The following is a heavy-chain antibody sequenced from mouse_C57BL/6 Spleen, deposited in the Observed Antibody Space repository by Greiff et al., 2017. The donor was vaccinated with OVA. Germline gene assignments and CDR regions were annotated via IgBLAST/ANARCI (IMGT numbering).Heavy chain of an antibody. Sequence: EVQLQQSGPELVKPGASVKMSCKASGYTFTDYNMHWVKQSHGKSLEWIGYINPNNGGTSYNQKFKGKATLTVNKSSSTAYMELRSLTSEDYAVYYCARSRLGRRYFDYWGQGTTLTVSS. J-gene: IGHJ2*01. D-gene: IGHD4-1*01. CDR3: ARSRLGRRYFDY. V-gene: IGHV1-22*01. CDR2: INPNNGGT. CDR1: GYTFTDYN.